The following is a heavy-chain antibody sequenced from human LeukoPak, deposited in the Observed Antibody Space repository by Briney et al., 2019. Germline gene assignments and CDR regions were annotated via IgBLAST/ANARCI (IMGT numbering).Heavy chain of an antibody. J-gene: IGHJ6*02. CDR1: GGSISSYY. D-gene: IGHD6-13*01. Sequence: SETLSLTCTVSGGSISSYYWSWIRQPPGKGLEWIGYIYYSGSTNYNPSVKSRVTISVDTSKNQFSLKLSSVTAADTAVYYCARHDGGAAAGVYYYYYGMDVWGQGTTVTVSS. CDR3: ARHDGGAAAGVYYYYYGMDV. V-gene: IGHV4-59*08. CDR2: IYYSGST.